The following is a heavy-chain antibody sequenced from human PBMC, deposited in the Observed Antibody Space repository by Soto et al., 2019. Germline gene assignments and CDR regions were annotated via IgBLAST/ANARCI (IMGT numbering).Heavy chain of an antibody. J-gene: IGHJ4*02. CDR3: ASQPTWNGPFDY. D-gene: IGHD1-1*01. CDR1: GFTFSSYG. V-gene: IGHV3-30*03. Sequence: QVQLVESGGGVVQPGRSLRLSCAASGFTFSSYGMHWVRQAPGKGLEWVAVISYDGSNKYYADSVKGRFTISRDNSKNTLYLQMNSLRAEDTAVYYCASQPTWNGPFDYWGQGTLVTVSS. CDR2: ISYDGSNK.